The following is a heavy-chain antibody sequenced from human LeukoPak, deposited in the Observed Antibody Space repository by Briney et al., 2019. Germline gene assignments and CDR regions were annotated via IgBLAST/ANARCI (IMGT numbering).Heavy chain of an antibody. Sequence: KFQGRVTITRDTSASTAYMELSSLRSEDTAVYYCARDKRYDILTGSPLDYWGQGTLVTVSS. V-gene: IGHV1-3*01. J-gene: IGHJ4*02. CDR3: ARDKRYDILTGSPLDY. D-gene: IGHD3-9*01.